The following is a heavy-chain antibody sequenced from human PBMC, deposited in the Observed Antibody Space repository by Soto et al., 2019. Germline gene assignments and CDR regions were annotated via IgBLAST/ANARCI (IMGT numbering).Heavy chain of an antibody. CDR1: GGSISSYY. D-gene: IGHD1-1*01. CDR3: ARRYGNAFDI. Sequence: QVQLQESGPGLVKPSETLSLTCTVSGGSISSYYWSWIRQPPGKGLEWIGYIYYSGSTNYNPSLKSRVPISVDPSKTQFSLKLSSVTAADTAVYYCARRYGNAFDIWGQGTMVTVSS. V-gene: IGHV4-59*08. CDR2: IYYSGST. J-gene: IGHJ3*02.